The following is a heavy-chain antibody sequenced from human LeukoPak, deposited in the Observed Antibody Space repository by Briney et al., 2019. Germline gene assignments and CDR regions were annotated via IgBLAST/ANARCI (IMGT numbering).Heavy chain of an antibody. D-gene: IGHD2-2*01. CDR2: ISYDGSNK. CDR1: GFTFSSYA. J-gene: IGHJ4*02. V-gene: IGHV3-30-3*01. CDR3: AQPWGCSSTSCY. Sequence: GGSLRLSCAASGFTFSSYAMHWVRQAPGKGLEWVAVISYDGSNKYYADSVKGRFTISRDNSKNTLYLQMNSLRAEDTAVYYCAQPWGCSSTSCYWGQGTLVTVSS.